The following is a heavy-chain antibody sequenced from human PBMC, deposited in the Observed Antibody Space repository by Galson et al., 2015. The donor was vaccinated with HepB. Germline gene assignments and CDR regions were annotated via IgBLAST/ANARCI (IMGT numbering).Heavy chain of an antibody. CDR3: ARDRAHDYGEPLGYYYYGMDV. Sequence: SVKVSCKASGYTFTSYYMHWVRQAPGQGLEWMGIINPSGGSTSYAQKFQGRVTITRDTSTSTVYMELSSLRAEDTAVYYCARDRAHDYGEPLGYYYYGMDVWGQGTTVTVSS. J-gene: IGHJ6*02. CDR1: GYTFTSYY. CDR2: INPSGGST. V-gene: IGHV1-46*01. D-gene: IGHD4-17*01.